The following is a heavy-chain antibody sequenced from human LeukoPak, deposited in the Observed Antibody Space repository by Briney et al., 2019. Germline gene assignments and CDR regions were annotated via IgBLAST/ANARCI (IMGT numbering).Heavy chain of an antibody. Sequence: SETLSLTCTVSGGSISSCYWSWIRQPPGKGLEWIGYIYYSGSTNYNPSLKSRVTISVDTSKNQFSLKLSSVTAADTAVYYCARASIAAAGTIDYWGQGTLVTVSS. D-gene: IGHD6-13*01. CDR3: ARASIAAAGTIDY. CDR1: GGSISSCY. V-gene: IGHV4-59*01. CDR2: IYYSGST. J-gene: IGHJ4*02.